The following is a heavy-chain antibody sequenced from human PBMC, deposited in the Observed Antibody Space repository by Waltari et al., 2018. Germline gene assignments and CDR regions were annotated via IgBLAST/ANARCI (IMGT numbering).Heavy chain of an antibody. J-gene: IGHJ4*02. Sequence: QVQLVESGGGVVQPGRSLRLSCAASGFTFSSYAMHWVRQAPGKGLEWVAVISYDGSNKYYADSVKGRFTISRDNSKNTLYLQMNSLRAEDTAVYYCARELSYYYDSSGYYHPPFDYWGQGTLVTVSS. CDR3: ARELSYYYDSSGYYHPPFDY. V-gene: IGHV3-30-3*01. D-gene: IGHD3-22*01. CDR1: GFTFSSYA. CDR2: ISYDGSNK.